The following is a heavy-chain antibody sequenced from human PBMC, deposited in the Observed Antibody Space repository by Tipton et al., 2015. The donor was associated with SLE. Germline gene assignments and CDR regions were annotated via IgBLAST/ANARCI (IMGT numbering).Heavy chain of an antibody. D-gene: IGHD1-14*01. CDR2: ISSGGISI. V-gene: IGHV3-11*01. CDR3: ARIRGWFRKPHFDY. Sequence: LSLTCTVSGDSITSGGYDWSWIRQAPGKGLEWVSYISSGGISISYLDSVRGRFTISRDNAKNSLYLEMDSLRAEDTGVYYCARIRGWFRKPHFDYWGQGTLVTVSS. J-gene: IGHJ4*02. CDR1: GDSITSGGYD.